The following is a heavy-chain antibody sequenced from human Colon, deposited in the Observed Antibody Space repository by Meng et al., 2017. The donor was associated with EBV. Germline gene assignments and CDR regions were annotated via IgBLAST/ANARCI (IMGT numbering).Heavy chain of an antibody. V-gene: IGHV4-34*01. CDR2: INHSGST. CDR3: ARRTTVNLRSFDS. D-gene: IGHD4-17*01. CDR1: GGSFSGYY. J-gene: IGHJ4*02. Sequence: QVQRQHWGAALLTPSETLSLPCAGSGGSFSGYYWSWIRQAPGKGLEWIGEINHSGSTKSNPSLESRVSISVDTSENQVSLKLTSVTAADTAVYYCARRTTVNLRSFDSWGQGTLVTVSS.